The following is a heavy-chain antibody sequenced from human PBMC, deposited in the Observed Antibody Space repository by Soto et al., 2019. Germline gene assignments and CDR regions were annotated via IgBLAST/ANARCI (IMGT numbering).Heavy chain of an antibody. D-gene: IGHD5-18*01. CDR3: APHTLDTGMPSGY. CDR2: INGGNGDT. Sequence: ASVKVSCKASGYTFSSHATHWVRPAPGQRLEWMGWINGGNGDTKYSQKFQDRVTITRDTSASTAYMELSSLRSEDTAVYYCAPHTLDTGMPSGYWGQGTLVTVSS. J-gene: IGHJ4*02. CDR1: GYTFSSHA. V-gene: IGHV1-3*01.